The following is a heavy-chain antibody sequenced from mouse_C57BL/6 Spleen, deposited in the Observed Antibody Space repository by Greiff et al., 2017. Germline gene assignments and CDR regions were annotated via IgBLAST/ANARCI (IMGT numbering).Heavy chain of an antibody. CDR3: AWGYDANYFDD. V-gene: IGHV14-2*01. J-gene: IGHJ2*01. Sequence: VQLQQSGAELVKPGASVKLSCTASGFNIKDYYMHWVKQRPEQGLEWIGKIDPEDCETKYAPKVPGKATITADTSSNTAYPQLSSLTAEDTAVYYCAWGYDANYFDDWGQGTTLTVSS. CDR2: IDPEDCET. D-gene: IGHD2-3*01. CDR1: GFNIKDYY.